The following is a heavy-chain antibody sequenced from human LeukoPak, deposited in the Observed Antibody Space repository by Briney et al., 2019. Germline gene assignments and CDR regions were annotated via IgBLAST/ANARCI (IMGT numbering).Heavy chain of an antibody. CDR1: GYTFTGYY. D-gene: IGHD3-3*01. J-gene: IGHJ3*02. Sequence: GASVKVSCKASGYTFTGYYMHWVRQAPGQGLEWMGWINPNSGGTNYAQKFQGRVTMTRDTSISTAYMELSRLRSDDTAVYYCARVRFLEWLYPLSDAFDIWGQGTMVTVSS. CDR2: INPNSGGT. CDR3: ARVRFLEWLYPLSDAFDI. V-gene: IGHV1-2*02.